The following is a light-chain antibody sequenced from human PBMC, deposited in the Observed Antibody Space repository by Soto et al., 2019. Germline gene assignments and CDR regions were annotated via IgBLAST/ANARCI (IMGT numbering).Light chain of an antibody. J-gene: IGKJ1*01. CDR3: QQYNNWPRT. V-gene: IGKV3-15*01. Sequence: EIVMTQSPATVSVSPGERATLSCRASQSVRSNLGWYQQKPGQAPRLLIYGASTRATGIPARFSGSGSGTEFTLTISSLQSEDFAVYYCQQYNNWPRTFGQGTKVEIK. CDR2: GAS. CDR1: QSVRSN.